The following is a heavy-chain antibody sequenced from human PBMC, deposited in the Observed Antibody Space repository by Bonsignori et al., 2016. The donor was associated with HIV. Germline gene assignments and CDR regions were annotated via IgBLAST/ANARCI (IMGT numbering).Heavy chain of an antibody. J-gene: IGHJ2*01. CDR3: GREAFDAGAWYFDV. CDR2: MQSDGSKT. Sequence: WIRQPPGKGLTWVSRMQSDGSKTWYADSVRGRFTISRDNAKNTLYLQMDTLRVEDTAVYYCGREAFDAGAWYFDVWGRGTLVTVSS. V-gene: IGHV3-74*01. D-gene: IGHD3-9*01.